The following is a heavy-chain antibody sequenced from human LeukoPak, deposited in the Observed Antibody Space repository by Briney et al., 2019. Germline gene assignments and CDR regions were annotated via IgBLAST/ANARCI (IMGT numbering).Heavy chain of an antibody. Sequence: GGSLRLSCAASGFTFSRYAMHWVRQAPGKGLEWVALISQDGNNRYYADSVKGRFTISRDNSKNTLSVQMNGLRTEDAAVYYCAIAPFDYSWYGYSWGQGTLVTVSS. CDR1: GFTFSRYA. J-gene: IGHJ4*02. CDR2: ISQDGNNR. D-gene: IGHD5-12*01. CDR3: AIAPFDYSWYGYS. V-gene: IGHV3-30*03.